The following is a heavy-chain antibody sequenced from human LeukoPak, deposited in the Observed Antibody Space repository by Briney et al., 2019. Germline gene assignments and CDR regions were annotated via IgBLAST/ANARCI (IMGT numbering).Heavy chain of an antibody. D-gene: IGHD3-22*01. J-gene: IGHJ5*02. CDR2: IYTSGST. Sequence: SETLYLTCTVSGVSISSGSYYWSWIRQPAGKGLEWIGRIYTSGSTNYNPSLKSRVTISVDTSKNQFSLKLSSVTAADTAVYYCAREDYYDNWFDPWGQGTLVTVSS. CDR3: AREDYYDNWFDP. V-gene: IGHV4-61*02. CDR1: GVSISSGSYY.